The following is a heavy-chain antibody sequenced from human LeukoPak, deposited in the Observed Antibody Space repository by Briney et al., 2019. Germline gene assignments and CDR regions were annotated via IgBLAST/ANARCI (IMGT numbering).Heavy chain of an antibody. D-gene: IGHD2/OR15-2a*01. V-gene: IGHV3-74*01. CDR3: ASYLTSIPSGMDV. CDR2: ISTDGSSS. J-gene: IGHJ6*02. Sequence: GGSLRLSCAASGFTFSRYWKHWLRQGPGRGLVWVSRISTDGSSSTYADSVKGRFTISRDNGKNTLYLQMNSLRAEDTAVYYCASYLTSIPSGMDVWGQGTTVIVSS. CDR1: GFTFSRYW.